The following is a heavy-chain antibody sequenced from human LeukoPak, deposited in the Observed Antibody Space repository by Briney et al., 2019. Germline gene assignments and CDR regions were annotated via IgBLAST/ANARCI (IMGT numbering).Heavy chain of an antibody. CDR3: ARIYCSSTSCPFYYYYMDV. J-gene: IGHJ6*03. V-gene: IGHV3-11*04. Sequence: PGGSLRLSCAASGFTFSDYYMSWIRQAPGKGLERVSYISSSGSTIYYADSVKGRFTISRDNAKNSLYLQMNSLRAEDTAVYYCARIYCSSTSCPFYYYYMDVWGKGTTVTVSS. CDR1: GFTFSDYY. D-gene: IGHD2-2*01. CDR2: ISSSGSTI.